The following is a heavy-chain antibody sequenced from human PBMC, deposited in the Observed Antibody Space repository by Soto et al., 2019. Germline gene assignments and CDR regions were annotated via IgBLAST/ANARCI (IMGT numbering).Heavy chain of an antibody. CDR2: INPNSGGT. D-gene: IGHD2-21*02. CDR1: GYTFTRYY. V-gene: IGHV1-2*02. J-gene: IGHJ4*02. Sequence: GASVKVSCKASGYTFTRYYMHWVRQAPGQGLEWMGWINPNSGGTYYAQKFQGRVTMTRDTSISTAYMELSRLRSDDTAVYYCARAQGLPYYFDYWGQGTLVTVSS. CDR3: ARAQGLPYYFDY.